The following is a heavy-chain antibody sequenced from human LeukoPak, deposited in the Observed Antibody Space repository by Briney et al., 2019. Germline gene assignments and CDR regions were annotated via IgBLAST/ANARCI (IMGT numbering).Heavy chain of an antibody. CDR3: ATLTVDTARVSNYMDV. CDR2: VDPEDGET. J-gene: IGHJ6*03. D-gene: IGHD5-18*01. V-gene: IGHV1-69-2*01. CDR1: GYTFTDYY. Sequence: ASVKVSCKVSGYTFTDYYMHWVQQAPGKGLEWMGLVDPEDGETIYAEKFQGRVTITADTSTDTAYMELSSLRSEDTAVYYCATLTVDTARVSNYMDVWGKGTTVTVSS.